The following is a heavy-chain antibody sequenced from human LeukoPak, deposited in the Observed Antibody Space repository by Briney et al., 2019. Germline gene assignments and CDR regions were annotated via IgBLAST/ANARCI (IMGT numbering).Heavy chain of an antibody. Sequence: GGSLRLSCAASGFTFSSYEMNWVRQAPGKGLERLPYISSSGSTIYYADSVKRRFTISKDNAKNSLYLQMNSLRAEDTAVYYCARWNYDYVWGSYREGYFDYWGQGTLVTVSS. CDR1: GFTFSSYE. V-gene: IGHV3-48*03. CDR2: ISSSGSTI. J-gene: IGHJ4*02. CDR3: ARWNYDYVWGSYREGYFDY. D-gene: IGHD3-16*01.